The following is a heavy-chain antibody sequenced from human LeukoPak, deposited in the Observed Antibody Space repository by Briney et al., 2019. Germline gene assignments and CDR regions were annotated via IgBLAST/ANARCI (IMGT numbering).Heavy chain of an antibody. CDR3: ARRIGGYYYYMDV. J-gene: IGHJ6*03. CDR2: INWNGGST. CDR1: GFTFDDYG. Sequence: GGSLRLSCAASGFTFDDYGMSWVRQAPGKGLEWVSGINWNGGSTGYADSVKGRFTISRDNAKNSLYLQMNSLRAEDTALYHCARRIGGYYYYMDVWGKGTTVTISS. V-gene: IGHV3-20*01.